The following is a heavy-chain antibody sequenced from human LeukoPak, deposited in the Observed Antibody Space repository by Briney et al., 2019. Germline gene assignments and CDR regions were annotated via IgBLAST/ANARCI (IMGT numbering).Heavy chain of an antibody. CDR2: INPKSGGT. D-gene: IGHD3-22*01. CDR3: ARGYYYDRSDYYSDAFDI. Sequence: ASVKVSCKASGYAFTDYYIHWVRQAPGQGLERMGRINPKSGGTHDAQKFQGRVTMTRDTSISTVYMELSRLRSDDTAVYYCARGYYYDRSDYYSDAFDIWGQGTMVTVSS. CDR1: GYAFTDYY. J-gene: IGHJ3*02. V-gene: IGHV1-2*06.